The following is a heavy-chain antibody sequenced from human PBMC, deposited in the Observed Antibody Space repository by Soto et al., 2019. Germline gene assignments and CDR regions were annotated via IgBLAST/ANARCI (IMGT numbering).Heavy chain of an antibody. V-gene: IGHV3-23*01. J-gene: IGHJ3*02. Sequence: EVQLLESGGGLVQPGGSLRLSCAASGFTFSSYAMSWVRQAPGKGLEWVSAISGSGGSTYYADSVKGRFTISRDNSKNTLYLQMNSLRAEDTAVYYCAKDHPITIFGVAMDAFDIWGQGTMVTVSS. CDR3: AKDHPITIFGVAMDAFDI. D-gene: IGHD3-3*01. CDR1: GFTFSSYA. CDR2: ISGSGGST.